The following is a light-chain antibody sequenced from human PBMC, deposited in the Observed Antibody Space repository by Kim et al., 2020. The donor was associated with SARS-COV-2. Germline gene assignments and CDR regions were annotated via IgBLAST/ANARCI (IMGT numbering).Light chain of an antibody. CDR2: AAS. CDR1: QSISSY. J-gene: IGKJ1*01. Sequence: ASVGDRVTITCRASQSISSYLNWYQQKPGKAPKLLIYAASSLQSGVPSRFSGSGSGTDFTLTISSLQPEDFATYYCQQSYSTPWTFGQGTKVDIK. V-gene: IGKV1-39*01. CDR3: QQSYSTPWT.